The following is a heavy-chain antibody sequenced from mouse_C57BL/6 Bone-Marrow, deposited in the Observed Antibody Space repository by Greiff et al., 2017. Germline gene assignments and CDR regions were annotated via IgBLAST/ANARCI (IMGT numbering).Heavy chain of an antibody. J-gene: IGHJ2*01. CDR2: IYPSDSET. Sequence: QVQLQQPGAELVRPGSSVKLSFKASGYTFTSYWMDWVKQRPGQGLEWIGNIYPSDSETHYNQKFKDKATLTVDKSSSTAYMQLSSLTSEDSAVYYCARGLVVPDYWGQGTTLTVSS. V-gene: IGHV1-61*01. D-gene: IGHD1-1*01. CDR3: ARGLVVPDY. CDR1: GYTFTSYW.